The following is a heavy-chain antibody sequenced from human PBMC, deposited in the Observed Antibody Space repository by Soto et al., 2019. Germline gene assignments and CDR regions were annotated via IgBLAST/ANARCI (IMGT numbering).Heavy chain of an antibody. V-gene: IGHV3-13*01. D-gene: IGHD6-13*01. J-gene: IGHJ6*02. CDR1: GFTFSSYD. CDR2: IGTAGDT. CDR3: ARGGLPSLLIAAVDYYYYGMDV. Sequence: GGSLRLSCAASGFTFSSYDMHWVRQATGKGLEWVSAIGTAGDTYYPGSVKGRFTISRENAKNSLYLQMNSLRAEDTAVYYCARGGLPSLLIAAVDYYYYGMDVWGQGTTVTVSS.